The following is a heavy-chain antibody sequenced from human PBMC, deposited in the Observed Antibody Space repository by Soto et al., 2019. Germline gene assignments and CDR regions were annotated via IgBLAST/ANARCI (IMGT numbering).Heavy chain of an antibody. CDR3: ARDTKTASGQWYFDL. D-gene: IGHD6-19*01. V-gene: IGHV4-4*02. Sequence: QAQLRESGPGLVKPSETLSLTCTVFSDSIDSSDWWNWVRQSPGRGLEWIGEISHGGNTNYNPSLMSRVTRSVDMSKNQFSLNVNSVTAADTAIYYCARDTKTASGQWYFDLWGRGTLVTVSS. J-gene: IGHJ2*01. CDR2: ISHGGNT. CDR1: SDSIDSSDW.